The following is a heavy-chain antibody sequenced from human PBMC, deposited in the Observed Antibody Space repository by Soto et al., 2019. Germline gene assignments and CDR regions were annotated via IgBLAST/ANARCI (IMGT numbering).Heavy chain of an antibody. V-gene: IGHV3-21*01. CDR3: AREGVQHGSGPYYYYGMDV. Sequence: PGGSLRLSCAASGFTFSSHSMNWVRQAPGKGLEWVSSISSSSSYIYYAGSVKGRFTISRDNAKNSLYLQMNSLRAEDTAVYYCAREGVQHGSGPYYYYGMDVWGQGTTVTVSS. J-gene: IGHJ6*02. D-gene: IGHD3-10*01. CDR2: ISSSSSYI. CDR1: GFTFSSHS.